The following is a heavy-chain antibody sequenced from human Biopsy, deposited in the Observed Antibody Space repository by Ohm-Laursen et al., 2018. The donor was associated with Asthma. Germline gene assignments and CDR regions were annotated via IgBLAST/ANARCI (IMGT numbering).Heavy chain of an antibody. V-gene: IGHV1-3*01. CDR3: ARTYFDFLTGEVHDAFTM. CDR1: GDSFSNYA. J-gene: IGHJ3*02. Sequence: ASVKVSCKASGDSFSNYAIHWVRQAPGHSLEWMGWINAANGNTKYSQKFQGRLTISRDTSASTAYMDLSSLRSEDTAVYYCARTYFDFLTGEVHDAFTMWGQGTMVTVSS. D-gene: IGHD3-9*01. CDR2: INAANGNT.